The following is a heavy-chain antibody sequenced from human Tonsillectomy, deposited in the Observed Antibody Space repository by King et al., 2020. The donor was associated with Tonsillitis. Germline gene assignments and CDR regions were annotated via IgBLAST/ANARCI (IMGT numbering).Heavy chain of an antibody. CDR3: ARVSGSSVYFLGWFDP. V-gene: IGHV1-69*01. CDR1: GGTFSSYA. D-gene: IGHD3-22*01. CDR2: IIPMYGTA. Sequence: QLVQSGAEVKKPGSSVKVSCKASGGTFSSYAISWVRQAPGQGLEWMGGIIPMYGTANYAQKFQGRVTIIADESTNTAYMELSSLRSEDTAVYFCARVSGSSVYFLGWFDPWGQGTLVTVSS. J-gene: IGHJ5*02.